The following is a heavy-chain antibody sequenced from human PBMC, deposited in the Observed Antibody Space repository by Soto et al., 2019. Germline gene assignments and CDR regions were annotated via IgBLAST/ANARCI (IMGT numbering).Heavy chain of an antibody. CDR1: GYSFTSYW. Sequence: GESLKISCKGSGYSFTSYWISWVRQMPGKGLEWMGRIDPSDSYTNYSPSFQGHVTISADTSISTAYLQWSSLKASDTAMYYCARAFTMVRGVIIGPLDVWGQGTTVTVSS. D-gene: IGHD3-10*01. J-gene: IGHJ6*02. V-gene: IGHV5-10-1*01. CDR3: ARAFTMVRGVIIGPLDV. CDR2: IDPSDSYT.